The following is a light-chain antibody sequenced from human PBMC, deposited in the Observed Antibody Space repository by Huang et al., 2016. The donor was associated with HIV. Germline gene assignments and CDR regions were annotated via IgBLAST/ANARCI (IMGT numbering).Light chain of an antibody. V-gene: IGKV3-20*01. J-gene: IGKJ4*01. CDR2: GGT. CDR1: QRVSTDY. Sequence: ETVLTQSPGILSLSPGERATLSCRASQRVSTDYLAWYQQKPGQAPRLLIHGGTARATGIPDRFSGSGSGTDFTLTINRLEPEDFALYYCQQYGNSPLTFGGGTEVEIK. CDR3: QQYGNSPLT.